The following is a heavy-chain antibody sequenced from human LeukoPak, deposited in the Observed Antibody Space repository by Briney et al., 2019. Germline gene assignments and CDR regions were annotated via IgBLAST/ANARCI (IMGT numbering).Heavy chain of an antibody. V-gene: IGHV3-9*01. CDR3: ARDDFWSGYEVDV. CDR2: ISWNSGSI. J-gene: IGHJ6*02. D-gene: IGHD3-3*01. Sequence: GGSLRLSCAASGFTFDDYAMHWVRQAPGKGLEWVSGISWNSGSIGYADSVKGRFTISRDNAKNSLYLQMNSLRAEDTALYYCARDDFWSGYEVDVWGQGTTVTVSS. CDR1: GFTFDDYA.